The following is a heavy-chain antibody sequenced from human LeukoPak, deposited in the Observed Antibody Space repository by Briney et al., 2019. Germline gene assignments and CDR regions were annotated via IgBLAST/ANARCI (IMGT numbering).Heavy chain of an antibody. CDR3: AREQLARSYYFDY. D-gene: IGHD6-13*01. CDR2: IKQDGSEK. V-gene: IGHV3-7*01. J-gene: IGHJ4*02. Sequence: PGGSLRLSCAASGFTFSSYWMSWVRQAPGMGLEWVANIKQDGSEKYYVDSVKGRFTISRDNAKNSLYLQMNSLRAEDTAVYYCAREQLARSYYFDYWGQGTLVTVSS. CDR1: GFTFSSYW.